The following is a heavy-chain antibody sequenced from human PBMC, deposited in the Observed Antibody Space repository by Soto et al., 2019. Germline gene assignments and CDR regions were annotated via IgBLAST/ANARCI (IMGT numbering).Heavy chain of an antibody. CDR1: GYTFTSYD. CDR3: ARRAEPNGRSGFGAGRYYFDF. CDR2: MNPNTGNS. D-gene: IGHD3-3*01. V-gene: IGHV1-8*01. Sequence: QVQLVQSGAEVRKPGASVKVSCEASGYTFTSYDIYWVRQATGQGLEWMGWMNPNTGNSGYAQKFQGRVTMTSDTAITTARMELRSLRSEHTAVYSGARRAEPNGRSGFGAGRYYFDFGGQGTLVTVSS. J-gene: IGHJ4*02.